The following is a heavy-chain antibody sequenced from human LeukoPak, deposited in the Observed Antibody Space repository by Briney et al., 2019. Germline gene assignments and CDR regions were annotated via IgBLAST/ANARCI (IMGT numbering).Heavy chain of an antibody. J-gene: IGHJ4*02. CDR2: ISYDGSNK. CDR3: AKTYYYDSSGYYSPFDY. D-gene: IGHD3-22*01. V-gene: IGHV3-30*18. Sequence: GRSLRLSCAASGFTFSSYGMHWVRQAPGKGLEWVAVISYDGSNKYYADSVKGRFTISRDNSKNTLYLQMSSLRAEDTAVYYCAKTYYYDSSGYYSPFDYWGQGTLVTVSS. CDR1: GFTFSSYG.